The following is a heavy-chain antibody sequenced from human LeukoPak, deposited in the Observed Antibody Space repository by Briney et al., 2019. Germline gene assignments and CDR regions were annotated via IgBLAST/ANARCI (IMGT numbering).Heavy chain of an antibody. Sequence: GGSLRLYCAASGFTFSSYAMHWVRQAPGKGLEWVAVISYDGSNKYYADSVKGRFTISRDNSKNTLYLQMNSLRAEDTAVYYCARGYYDFWSGYRYYFDYWGQGTLVTVSS. CDR2: ISYDGSNK. D-gene: IGHD3-3*01. CDR3: ARGYYDFWSGYRYYFDY. J-gene: IGHJ4*02. V-gene: IGHV3-30-3*01. CDR1: GFTFSSYA.